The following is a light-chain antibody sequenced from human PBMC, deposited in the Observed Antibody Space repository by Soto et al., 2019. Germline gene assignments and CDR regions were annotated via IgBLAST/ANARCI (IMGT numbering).Light chain of an antibody. V-gene: IGKV1-39*01. Sequence: IQMTQSPSSLSASVGDRVTITCRASQSINRFLNWYKQKPGKAPKLLIYGASSLQTGVPSRFSGSGSGTDFTLTISSLQAEDFATYYCQQSYSTPRMFGQGTKVEIK. CDR2: GAS. CDR1: QSINRF. CDR3: QQSYSTPRM. J-gene: IGKJ1*01.